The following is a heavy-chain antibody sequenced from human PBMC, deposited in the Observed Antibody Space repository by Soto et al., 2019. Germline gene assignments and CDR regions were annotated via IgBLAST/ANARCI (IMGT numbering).Heavy chain of an antibody. J-gene: IGHJ4*02. CDR2: IYFGGNT. D-gene: IGHD3-9*01. CDR1: GDSINSDKYY. Sequence: QLQLQESGPGLVKPSETLSLTCSVSGDSINSDKYYWGWIRQPPGKGLEWIGSIYFGGNTYYNPSLQTRVTISLGKSKIQFSLKLTSVTAADSAVYFCARLEGLATISYYFDFWGQGALVTVSS. V-gene: IGHV4-39*01. CDR3: ARLEGLATISYYFDF.